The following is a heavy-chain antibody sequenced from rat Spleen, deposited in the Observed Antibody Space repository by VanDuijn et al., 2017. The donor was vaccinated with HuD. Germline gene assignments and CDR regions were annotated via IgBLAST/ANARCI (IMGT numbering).Heavy chain of an antibody. CDR3: ARHRATIAARGVMDA. CDR2: ISSDGGRN. Sequence: EVQLVESGGGLVQPGRSLKLSCAASGFTFSDYGMAWVRQAPTKGLEWVATISSDGGRNFYRDSAKGRFTISRDNAKNTQYLQMDSLRSEDTATYYCARHRATIAARGVMDAWGQGASVTVSS. V-gene: IGHV5-29*01. D-gene: IGHD1-2*01. J-gene: IGHJ4*01. CDR1: GFTFSDYG.